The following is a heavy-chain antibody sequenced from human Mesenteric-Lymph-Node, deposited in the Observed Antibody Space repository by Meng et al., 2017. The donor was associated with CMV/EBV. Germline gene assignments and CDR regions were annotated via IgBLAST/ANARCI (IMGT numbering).Heavy chain of an antibody. CDR3: AKDINYYGSGSYYN. D-gene: IGHD3-10*01. Sequence: GGSLRLSCAASGFPFSRYAVHWVRQAPGKGLEWVAFISDDGSNNNYADSVKGRFTISRDNSKNTLHLQMNSLRAEDTAVYYCAKDINYYGSGSYYNWGQGTLVTVSS. CDR1: GFPFSRYA. CDR2: ISDDGSNN. J-gene: IGHJ4*02. V-gene: IGHV3-30*02.